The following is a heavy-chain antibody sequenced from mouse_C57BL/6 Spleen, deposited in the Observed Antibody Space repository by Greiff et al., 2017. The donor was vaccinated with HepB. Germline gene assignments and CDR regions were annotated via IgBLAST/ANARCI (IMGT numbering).Heavy chain of an antibody. J-gene: IGHJ4*01. CDR2: FYPGSGSI. Sequence: VKLMESGAELVKPGASVKLSCKASGYTFTEYTIHWVKQRSGQGLEWIGWFYPGSGSIKYNEKFKDKATLTADKSSSTVYMELSRLTSEDSAVYFCARHALLYGAMDYWGQGTSVTVSS. CDR1: GYTFTEYT. CDR3: ARHALLYGAMDY. V-gene: IGHV1-62-2*01. D-gene: IGHD2-12*01.